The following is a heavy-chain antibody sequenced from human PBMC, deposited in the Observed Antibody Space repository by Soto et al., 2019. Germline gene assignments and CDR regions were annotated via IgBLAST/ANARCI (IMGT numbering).Heavy chain of an antibody. CDR2: ISPYNGNT. D-gene: IGHD2-8*01. V-gene: IGHV1-18*01. J-gene: IGHJ6*02. Sequence: ASVKVSCKASGYTFTSYAMHWVRQAPGQRLEWVGWISPYNGNTNYAQNLQGRVTLTTDTSTSTAFMELRSLRSDDTAVYYCARGDCSNGVCYVNYYYGMDVWGQGTTVTVSS. CDR1: GYTFTSYA. CDR3: ARGDCSNGVCYVNYYYGMDV.